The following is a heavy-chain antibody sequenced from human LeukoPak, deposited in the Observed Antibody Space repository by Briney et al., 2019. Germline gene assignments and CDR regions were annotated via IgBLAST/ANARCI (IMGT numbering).Heavy chain of an antibody. CDR3: ARGLYSSSSFDY. J-gene: IGHJ4*02. Sequence: PSETLPLTCAVYGGSFSGYYWSWIRQPPGKGLEWIGEINHSGSTNYNPSLKSRVTISVDTSKNQFSLKLSSVTAADTAVYYCARGLYSSSSFDYWGQGTLVTVSS. V-gene: IGHV4-34*01. CDR2: INHSGST. CDR1: GGSFSGYY. D-gene: IGHD6-6*01.